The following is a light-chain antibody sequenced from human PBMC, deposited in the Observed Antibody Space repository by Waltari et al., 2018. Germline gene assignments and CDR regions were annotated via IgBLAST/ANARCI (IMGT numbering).Light chain of an antibody. V-gene: IGLV1-44*01. Sequence: QSVLTQPPSTSGTPGQRVTISCSGHNSNIGTNTVDWYQHFAGTAPQLLLYNANQRPSGAPYRFSGSKSGTAASLAISGHPSEDEATYYCASWDDSLNGRVFGTGTKVAVL. J-gene: IGLJ1*01. CDR1: NSNIGTNT. CDR2: NAN. CDR3: ASWDDSLNGRV.